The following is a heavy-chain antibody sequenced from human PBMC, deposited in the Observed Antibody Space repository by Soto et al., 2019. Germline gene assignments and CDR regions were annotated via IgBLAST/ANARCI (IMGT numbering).Heavy chain of an antibody. CDR1: GFTFSSYA. J-gene: IGHJ4*02. CDR3: ARDPWVGYSYGPFDY. V-gene: IGHV3-30-3*01. D-gene: IGHD5-18*01. CDR2: ISYDGSNK. Sequence: GGSLRLSCAASGFTFSSYAMHWVRQAPGKGLEWVAVISYDGSNKYYADSVKGRFTISRDNSKNTLYLQMNSLRAEDTAVYYCARDPWVGYSYGPFDYWGQGTLVTVSS.